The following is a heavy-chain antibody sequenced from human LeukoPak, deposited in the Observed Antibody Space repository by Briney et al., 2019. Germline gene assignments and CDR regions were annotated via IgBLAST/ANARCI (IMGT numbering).Heavy chain of an antibody. D-gene: IGHD3-22*01. CDR2: FDPEDGET. CDR3: ATMIVVVSRSFWFDP. CDR1: GYTLTELS. J-gene: IGHJ5*02. Sequence: GASVKVSCKVSGYTLTELSMHWVRQAPGKGLEWMGSFDPEDGETIYAQKFQGRVTMTEDTSTDTAYMELSSLRSEDTAVYYCATMIVVVSRSFWFDPWGQGTLVTVSS. V-gene: IGHV1-24*01.